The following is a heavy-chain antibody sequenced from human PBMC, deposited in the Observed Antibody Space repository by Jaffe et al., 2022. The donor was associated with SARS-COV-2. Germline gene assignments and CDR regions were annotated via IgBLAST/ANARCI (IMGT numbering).Heavy chain of an antibody. D-gene: IGHD6-19*01. V-gene: IGHV4-38-2*02. CDR3: ARVVAVAGSFVDY. Sequence: QVHLQESGPGLVRPSETLSLVCSVSGYSISSGYYWTWVRQSPGKGLEWLGTINHIGTTYYNPPLKSRVTVSVDTAKNQFSLNMNSVTAEDTAVYYCARVVAVAGSFVDYWGQGALVSVSS. CDR2: INHIGTT. CDR1: GYSISSGYY. J-gene: IGHJ4*02.